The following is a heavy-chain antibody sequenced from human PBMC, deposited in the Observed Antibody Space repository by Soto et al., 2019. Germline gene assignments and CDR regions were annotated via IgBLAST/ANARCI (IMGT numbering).Heavy chain of an antibody. CDR3: ARAMTTGYYYYGMDV. D-gene: IGHD4-4*01. Sequence: GGSLRLSCTVSGLTFSDAWLNWVRQAPGKGLEWVSVIYSGGSTYYADSVKGRFTISRDNSKNTLYLQMNSLRAEDTAVYYCARAMTTGYYYYGMDVWGQGTTVTVSS. J-gene: IGHJ6*02. CDR1: GLTFSDAW. CDR2: IYSGGST. V-gene: IGHV3-66*01.